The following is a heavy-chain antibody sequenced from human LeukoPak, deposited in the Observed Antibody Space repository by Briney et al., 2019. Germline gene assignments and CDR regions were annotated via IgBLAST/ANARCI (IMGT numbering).Heavy chain of an antibody. J-gene: IGHJ4*02. CDR3: AKGDYAADY. D-gene: IGHD2-2*01. Sequence: GRSLRLSCTASGFTFGDYAMSWVRQAPGKGLEWVSAISGSGGSTYYADSVKGRFTISRDNSKNTLYLQMNSLRAEDTAVYYCAKGDYAADYWGQGTLVTVSS. CDR1: GFTFGDYA. CDR2: ISGSGGST. V-gene: IGHV3-23*01.